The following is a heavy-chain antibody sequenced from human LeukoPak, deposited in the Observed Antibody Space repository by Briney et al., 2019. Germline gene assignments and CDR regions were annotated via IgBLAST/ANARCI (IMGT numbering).Heavy chain of an antibody. Sequence: ASVKVSCKASGYTFTSYDINWVRQATGQGLEWMGWINAGNGNTKYSQKFQGRVTITRDTSASTAYMDLSSLRSEDTAVYYCAREIDRDGYNRFFDYWGQGTLVTVSS. V-gene: IGHV1-3*01. CDR1: GYTFTSYD. CDR3: AREIDRDGYNRFFDY. J-gene: IGHJ4*02. D-gene: IGHD5-24*01. CDR2: INAGNGNT.